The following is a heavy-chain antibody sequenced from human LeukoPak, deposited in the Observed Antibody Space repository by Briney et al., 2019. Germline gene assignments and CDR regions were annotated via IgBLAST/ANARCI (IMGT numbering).Heavy chain of an antibody. CDR1: GFTFSSYW. D-gene: IGHD2-2*01. Sequence: GGSLRLSCAASGFTFSSYWMSWVRQAPGKGLEWVANIKQDGSEKYYADSVKGRFTISRDNSKNTLYLQMNSLRAEDTAVYYCAMQATRIVVVPAAIGYWGQGTLVTVSS. V-gene: IGHV3-7*01. CDR3: AMQATRIVVVPAAIGY. CDR2: IKQDGSEK. J-gene: IGHJ4*02.